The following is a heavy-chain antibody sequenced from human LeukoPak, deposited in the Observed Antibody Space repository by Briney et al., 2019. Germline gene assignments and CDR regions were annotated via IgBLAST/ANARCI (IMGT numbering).Heavy chain of an antibody. CDR1: GFTFSDYW. J-gene: IGHJ4*02. CDR3: ARGMTYYYGSGRFDY. D-gene: IGHD3-10*01. V-gene: IGHV3-74*01. CDR2: TNTDGSST. Sequence: GGSLRLSCTASGFTFSDYWMHWVRQAPGKELVWVSRTNTDGSSTTYADSVKGRFTISRDNAKNTVYLEMNSLRAEDTAVYYCARGMTYYYGSGRFDYWGQGSLVTVSS.